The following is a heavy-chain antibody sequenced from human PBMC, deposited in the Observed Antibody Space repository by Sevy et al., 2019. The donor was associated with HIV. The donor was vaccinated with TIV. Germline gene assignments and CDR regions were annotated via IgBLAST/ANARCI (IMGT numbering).Heavy chain of an antibody. Sequence: GGSLRLSCAASGITFSSAWMSWVRLVPGKGLEWLGRIKSEIDGGAADYAAAVKGRFTISRDDSKETLYPQLNSLKTEDTAVYYCTTDLGFYSSKWGQGTLVTVSS. V-gene: IGHV3-15*01. J-gene: IGHJ4*02. CDR2: IKSEIDGGAA. D-gene: IGHD4-4*01. CDR3: TTDLGFYSSK. CDR1: GITFSSAW.